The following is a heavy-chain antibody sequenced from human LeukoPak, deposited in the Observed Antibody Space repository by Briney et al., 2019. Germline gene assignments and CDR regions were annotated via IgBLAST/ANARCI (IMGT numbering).Heavy chain of an antibody. Sequence: SVKVSCKASGGIFSSYAISWVRQAPGQGLEWMGRIIPILGIANYAQKFQGRVTITADKSTSTAYMELSSLRSEDTAVYYCARSPGYSSSWYEFDPWGQGTLVTVSS. D-gene: IGHD6-13*01. CDR2: IIPILGIA. V-gene: IGHV1-69*04. CDR1: GGIFSSYA. CDR3: ARSPGYSSSWYEFDP. J-gene: IGHJ5*02.